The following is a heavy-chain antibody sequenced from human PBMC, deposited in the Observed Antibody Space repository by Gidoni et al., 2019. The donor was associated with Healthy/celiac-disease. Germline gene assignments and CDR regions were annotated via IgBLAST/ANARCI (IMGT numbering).Heavy chain of an antibody. J-gene: IGHJ4*02. CDR1: VGSFSGYY. CDR2: INHSGST. Sequence: QVQLQQWGAGLLKPSETLSLTCAVYVGSFSGYYWSWIRQPPGKGLEWIGEINHSGSTNYNPSLKSRVTISVDTSKNQFSLKLSSVTAADTAVYYCARGRSRRYCSSTSCPYYFDYWGQGTLVTVSS. D-gene: IGHD2-2*01. CDR3: ARGRSRRYCSSTSCPYYFDY. V-gene: IGHV4-34*01.